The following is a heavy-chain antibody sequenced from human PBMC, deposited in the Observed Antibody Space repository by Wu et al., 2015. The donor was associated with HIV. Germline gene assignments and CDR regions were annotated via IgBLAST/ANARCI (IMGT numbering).Heavy chain of an antibody. Sequence: QVHLLQSGAEVKKPGASVMVSCTASGYTFSDYYIYWVRQAPGQGPEWMGWINANRGGTKYAQKFQGRVTMTRDTAVSTAYLELTSLRSDDTAVYYCARLQSLHGLYSNADYWGRGNAGHRLL. V-gene: IGHV1-2*02. CDR2: INANRGGT. CDR3: ARLQSLHGLYSNADY. D-gene: IGHD2-8*01. CDR1: GYTFSDYY. J-gene: IGHJ4*02.